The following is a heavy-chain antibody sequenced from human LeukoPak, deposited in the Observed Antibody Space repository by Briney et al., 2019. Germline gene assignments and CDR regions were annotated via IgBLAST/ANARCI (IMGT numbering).Heavy chain of an antibody. D-gene: IGHD5-12*01. Sequence: GGSLRLSCAASGFTFSSYGMHWVRQAPGKGLEWVGRIKSKTDGGTTDYAAPVKGRFTISRDDSKNTLYLQMNSLKTEDTAVYYCTTVGYSGYDYEGYYYYMDVWGKGTTVTVSS. CDR3: TTVGYSGYDYEGYYYYMDV. CDR1: GFTFSSYG. V-gene: IGHV3-15*01. CDR2: IKSKTDGGTT. J-gene: IGHJ6*03.